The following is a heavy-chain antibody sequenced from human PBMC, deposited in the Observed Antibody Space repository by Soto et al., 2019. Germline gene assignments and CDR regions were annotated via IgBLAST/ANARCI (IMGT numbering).Heavy chain of an antibody. CDR3: ARGSDSGYAYFDY. CDR1: GGTFSSYA. CDR2: IIPIFGTA. J-gene: IGHJ4*02. Sequence: SVKVSCKASGGTFSSYAISWVRQAPGQGLEWMGGIIPIFGTANYAQKFQGRVTITADESTSTAYMGLSSLRSEDTAVYYCARGSDSGYAYFDYWGQGTLVTVSS. V-gene: IGHV1-69*13. D-gene: IGHD5-12*01.